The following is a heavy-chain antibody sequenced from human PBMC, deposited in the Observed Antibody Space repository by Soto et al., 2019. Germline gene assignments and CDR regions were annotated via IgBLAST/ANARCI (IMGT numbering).Heavy chain of an antibody. CDR3: ARDLAFYGSGSYKRDYYYLDV. Sequence: QVQLQESGPGLVKPSETLSLTCTVSGGSISSYYWSWIRQPPGKGLEWIGYIYYSGSTNYNPSLKGRITLSIDPSKNQFPLKLSSVTAAETAVDYCARDLAFYGSGSYKRDYYYLDVWGKGTTVTVSS. V-gene: IGHV4-59*01. CDR2: IYYSGST. D-gene: IGHD3-10*01. J-gene: IGHJ6*03. CDR1: GGSISSYY.